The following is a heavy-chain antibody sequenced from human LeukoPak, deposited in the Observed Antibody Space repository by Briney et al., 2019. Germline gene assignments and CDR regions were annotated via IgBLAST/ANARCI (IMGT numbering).Heavy chain of an antibody. CDR3: ARSMDPPFDY. Sequence: GGSLRLSCAASGFTLSDYWMHWVRQVPGKGLVWVSRINSDGSSTSYADSVKGRFTISRDNAKNTLYQQMGSLRAEDTALYYCARSMDPPFDYWGQGTLVTVSS. CDR2: INSDGSST. J-gene: IGHJ4*02. D-gene: IGHD2/OR15-2a*01. CDR1: GFTLSDYW. V-gene: IGHV3-74*01.